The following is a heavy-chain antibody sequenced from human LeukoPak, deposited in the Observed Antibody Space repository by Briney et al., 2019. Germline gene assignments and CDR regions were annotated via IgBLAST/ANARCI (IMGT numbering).Heavy chain of an antibody. CDR1: GFTPSSNY. Sequence: GGSLRLSCAASGFTPSSNYMSWVRQAPGKGLEGVSVIYSGGSTYYADSVKGRFTISRDNSKNTLYLQMNSLIAEDTAVYYCATNIGSSGWYGGSFDYWGQGTLVTVSS. CDR2: IYSGGST. V-gene: IGHV3-53*01. CDR3: ATNIGSSGWYGGSFDY. J-gene: IGHJ4*02. D-gene: IGHD6-19*01.